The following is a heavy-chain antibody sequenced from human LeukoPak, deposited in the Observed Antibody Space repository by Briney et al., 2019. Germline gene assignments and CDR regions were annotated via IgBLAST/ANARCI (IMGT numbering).Heavy chain of an antibody. CDR3: ARHKGLNHLVPMDY. D-gene: IGHD6-13*01. J-gene: IGHJ4*02. Sequence: SETLSLTCTVSGGSISSISYYWGWIRQPPGKGLEWIGSIYYSGSTYYNPSLKSRVTISVDTSKNQFSLKLTSVTAADTAVYYCARHKGLNHLVPMDYWGQGTLVTVSS. V-gene: IGHV4-39*01. CDR2: IYYSGST. CDR1: GGSISSISYY.